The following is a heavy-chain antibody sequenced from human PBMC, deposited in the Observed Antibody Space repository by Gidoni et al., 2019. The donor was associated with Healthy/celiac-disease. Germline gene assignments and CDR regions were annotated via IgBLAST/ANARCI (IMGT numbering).Heavy chain of an antibody. CDR1: TFSSYG. V-gene: IGHV3-33*01. CDR2: IWYDGSNK. CDR3: ARDAVSRTWFRNYYYGMDV. J-gene: IGHJ6*02. Sequence: TFSSYGMHWVRQAPGKGLEWVAVIWYDGSNKYYADSVKGRFTISRDNSKNTLYLQMNSLRAEDTAVYYCARDAVSRTWFRNYYYGMDVWGQGTTVTVSS. D-gene: IGHD3-10*01.